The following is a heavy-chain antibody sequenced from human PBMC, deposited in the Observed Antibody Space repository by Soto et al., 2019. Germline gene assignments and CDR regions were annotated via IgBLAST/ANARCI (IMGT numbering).Heavy chain of an antibody. CDR1: GFTFEYYA. J-gene: IGHJ5*02. D-gene: IGHD5-12*01. CDR3: AKDGSSAGTPYWLGS. V-gene: IGHV3-9*01. Sequence: EVQLVESGGCLGQPGRSLRLSCAVSGFTFEYYAMHWVRQAPGKGLEWGSGMSCNSGSVFYADSVKGRFTTSRDNAKKSLFVEMNSLRHEDTAFYYCAKDGSSAGTPYWLGSWWQGTLGTVST. CDR2: MSCNSGSV.